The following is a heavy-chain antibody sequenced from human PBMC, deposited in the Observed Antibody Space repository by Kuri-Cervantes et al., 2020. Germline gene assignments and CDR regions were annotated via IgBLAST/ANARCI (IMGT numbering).Heavy chain of an antibody. CDR2: IYTSGST. CDR1: GGSINSGSSY. Sequence: LRLSCTVSGGSINSGSSYWSWIRQPAGRGLEWIGRIYTSGSTNYNPSLKSRVTISIDTSKDQFSLKLRSVTAADTAVYYCARMEYQLLHQTNWFDPWGQGTLVTVSS. J-gene: IGHJ5*02. D-gene: IGHD2-2*01. V-gene: IGHV4-61*02. CDR3: ARMEYQLLHQTNWFDP.